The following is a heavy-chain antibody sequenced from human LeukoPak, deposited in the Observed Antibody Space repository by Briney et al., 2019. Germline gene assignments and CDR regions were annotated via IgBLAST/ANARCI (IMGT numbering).Heavy chain of an antibody. D-gene: IGHD2-8*01. CDR2: IIPIFGTA. Sequence: ASVKVSCKASGGTFSSYAISWVRQAPGQGLEWMGGIIPIFGTANYAQKFQGRVTITTDESTSTAYMELSSLRSEDTAVYYCARDLLGVTLAFDLWGRGTLVTVSS. CDR1: GGTFSSYA. V-gene: IGHV1-69*05. CDR3: ARDLLGVTLAFDL. J-gene: IGHJ2*01.